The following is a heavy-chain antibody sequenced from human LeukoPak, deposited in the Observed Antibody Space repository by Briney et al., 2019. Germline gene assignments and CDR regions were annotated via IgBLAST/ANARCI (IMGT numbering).Heavy chain of an antibody. CDR2: ISYDGSNK. CDR3: ARGGSSSWYFPLDY. CDR1: GFTFSSYA. V-gene: IGHV3-30-3*01. J-gene: IGHJ4*02. Sequence: GRSLRLSCAASGFTFSSYAMHWVRQAPGKGLEWVAVISYDGSNKYYADSVKGRFTISRDNAKNSLYLQMNSLRAEDTAVYYCARGGSSSWYFPLDYWGQGTLVTVSS. D-gene: IGHD6-13*01.